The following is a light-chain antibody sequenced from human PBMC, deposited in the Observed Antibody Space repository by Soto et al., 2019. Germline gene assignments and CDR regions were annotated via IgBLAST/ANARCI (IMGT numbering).Light chain of an antibody. CDR3: CSYTSSHHYV. Sequence: QSALTQPPSVSGSPGQSVTISCTGTSSDVGSYNRVSWYQQPPGSAPKLIIYEVTNRPSGVPDRFSGSKSGNTASLTISGLQAEDEGDYYCCSYTSSHHYVFGTGTKVTVL. J-gene: IGLJ1*01. CDR2: EVT. CDR1: SSDVGSYNR. V-gene: IGLV2-18*02.